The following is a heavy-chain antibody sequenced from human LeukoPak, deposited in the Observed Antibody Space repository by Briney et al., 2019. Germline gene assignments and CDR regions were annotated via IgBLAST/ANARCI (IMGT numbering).Heavy chain of an antibody. CDR1: GYTFTGYY. CDR3: ARDHGVVAAYPDYYYMDV. J-gene: IGHJ6*03. Sequence: SVKVSCKASGYTFTGYYMLWVRQAPGQGLEGMGRINPNRGGTNYAQKFQGRVTMTRDTSISTAYMELSRLRSDDTAVYYCARDHGVVAAYPDYYYMDVWGKGTTVTVSS. V-gene: IGHV1-2*06. CDR2: INPNRGGT. D-gene: IGHD2-15*01.